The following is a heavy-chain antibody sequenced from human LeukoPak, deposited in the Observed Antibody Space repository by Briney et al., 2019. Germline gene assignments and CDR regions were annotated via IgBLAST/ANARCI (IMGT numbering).Heavy chain of an antibody. D-gene: IGHD3-3*01. CDR3: AKEISDFWSGPTDY. CDR1: VFTFSSYG. V-gene: IGHV3-30*18. CDR2: ISYDGSNK. J-gene: IGHJ4*02. Sequence: PGGSLRLSCAASVFTFSSYGMHWVRQAPGKGLEWVAVISYDGSNKYYADSVKGRFTISRDNSKNTLYLQMNSLRAEDTAVYYCAKEISDFWSGPTDYWGQGTLVTVSS.